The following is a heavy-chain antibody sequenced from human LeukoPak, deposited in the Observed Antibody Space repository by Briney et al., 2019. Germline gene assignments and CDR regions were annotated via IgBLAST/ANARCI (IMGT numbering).Heavy chain of an antibody. CDR1: GGSISTYY. CDR3: ARDRRRELLHAFDI. J-gene: IGHJ3*02. Sequence: SETLSLTCTVSGGSISTYYWSWIRQPPGKGLEWIGYIYYSRSTNYNPSLKSRVAISVDTSKNQFSLELSSVTAADTAVYYCARDRRRELLHAFDIWGQGTMVTVSS. CDR2: IYYSRST. V-gene: IGHV4-59*01. D-gene: IGHD1-26*01.